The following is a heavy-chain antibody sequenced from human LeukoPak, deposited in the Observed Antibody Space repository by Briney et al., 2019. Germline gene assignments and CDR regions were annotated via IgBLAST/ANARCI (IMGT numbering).Heavy chain of an antibody. CDR1: GGSISSGSYY. CDR3: ARRFGVRSGYYGFYYYYYMDV. Sequence: SETLSLTCTVSGGSISSGSYYWSWIRQPAGKGLEWIGRIYTSGSTNYNPSLKSRVTISVDTSKNQFSLKLSSVTAADTAVYYCARRFGVRSGYYGFYYYYYMDVWGKGTTVTISS. V-gene: IGHV4-61*02. D-gene: IGHD3-22*01. J-gene: IGHJ6*03. CDR2: IYTSGST.